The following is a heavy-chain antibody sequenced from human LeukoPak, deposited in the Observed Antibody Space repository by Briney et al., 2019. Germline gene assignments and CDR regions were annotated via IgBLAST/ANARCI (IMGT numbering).Heavy chain of an antibody. Sequence: ASVKVSCKASGYTFTSYDINWVRQATGQGLEWMGWMNPNSGNTGYAQEFQGRVTMTRNTSISTAYMELSSLRSEDTAVYYCARVSRGYSYGPGWTLLSRSKTKYYFDYWGQGTLVTVSS. CDR2: MNPNSGNT. CDR3: ARVSRGYSYGPGWTLLSRSKTKYYFDY. V-gene: IGHV1-8*01. D-gene: IGHD5-18*01. CDR1: GYTFTSYD. J-gene: IGHJ4*02.